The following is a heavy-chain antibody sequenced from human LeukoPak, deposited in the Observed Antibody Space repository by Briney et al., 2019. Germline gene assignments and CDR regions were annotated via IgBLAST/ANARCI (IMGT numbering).Heavy chain of an antibody. CDR1: GGSISSSRDY. J-gene: IGHJ4*02. D-gene: IGHD6-19*01. Sequence: PSETLSLTCNVSGGSISSSRDYWGWIRQPPGKGLEWIGSIYYTGSTFYNPSLKSRVTISVDTSKNQFSLKLSSVTAADTAVYYCARHKSKGGWDTYYFDYWGQGALVTVSS. CDR2: IYYTGST. CDR3: ARHKSKGGWDTYYFDY. V-gene: IGHV4-39*01.